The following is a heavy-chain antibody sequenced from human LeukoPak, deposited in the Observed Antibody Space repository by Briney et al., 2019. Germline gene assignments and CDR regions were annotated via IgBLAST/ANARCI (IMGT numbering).Heavy chain of an antibody. D-gene: IGHD5-24*01. CDR3: ARHHRGVGRDGYNHWGAFDI. CDR2: IYYSGST. Sequence: SETLSLTCTVSGGSISSYYWSWIRQPPGKGLEWIGYIYYSGSTNYNPSLKSRVAISVDTSKNQFSLKLSSVTAADTAVYYCARHHRGVGRDGYNHWGAFDIWGQGTMVTVSS. V-gene: IGHV4-59*08. J-gene: IGHJ3*02. CDR1: GGSISSYY.